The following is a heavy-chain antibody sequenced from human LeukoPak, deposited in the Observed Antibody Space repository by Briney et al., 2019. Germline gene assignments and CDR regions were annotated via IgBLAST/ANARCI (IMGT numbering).Heavy chain of an antibody. V-gene: IGHV3-7*01. CDR1: GFTSSSYG. CDR3: ARDLSGYDFWSGYSTLPDY. Sequence: PGGSLRLSCAASGFTSSSYGMSWVRRAPGKGLEWVANIKQDGSEKYYVDSVKGRFTISKDNAKNSLYLQMNSLRAEDTAVYYCARDLSGYDFWSGYSTLPDYWGQGTLVTVSS. J-gene: IGHJ4*02. CDR2: IKQDGSEK. D-gene: IGHD3-3*01.